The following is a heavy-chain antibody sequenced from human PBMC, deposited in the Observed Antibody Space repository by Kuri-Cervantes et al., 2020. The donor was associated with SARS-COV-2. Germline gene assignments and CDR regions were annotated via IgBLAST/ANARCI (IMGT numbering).Heavy chain of an antibody. V-gene: IGHV3-30*18. Sequence: GVSLKISCVASGFNFSTTDMHWVRQAPGKGLEWVTFISSDGKNKKCMASGKGRFTISRDNSQNTLHLQMKSLRDEDTAIYYCAKDRAGVHDFWGQGTLVTVSS. J-gene: IGHJ4*02. CDR2: ISSDGKNK. D-gene: IGHD2-21*01. CDR3: AKDRAGVHDF. CDR1: GFNFSTTD.